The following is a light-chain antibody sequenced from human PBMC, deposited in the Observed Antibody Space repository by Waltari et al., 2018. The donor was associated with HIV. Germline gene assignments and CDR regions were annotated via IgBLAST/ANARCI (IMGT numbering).Light chain of an antibody. CDR3: ATWDISLSAMV. CDR1: SNNVGNQG. Sequence: QAGLTQPPSVSKGMRQTATLTCTGNSNNVGNQGAAWLQQHQGHPPKLLSYRDNKRPSGISERFSASRSGNTASLTITGVQPEDEADYFCATWDISLSAMVFGGGTTLTVL. J-gene: IGLJ2*01. V-gene: IGLV10-54*04. CDR2: RDN.